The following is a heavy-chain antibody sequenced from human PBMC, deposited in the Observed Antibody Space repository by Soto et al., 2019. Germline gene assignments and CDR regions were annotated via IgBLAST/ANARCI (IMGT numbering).Heavy chain of an antibody. CDR3: ARDRYYYDSSGYTNFDY. CDR2: ISYDGSNK. V-gene: IGHV3-30-3*01. D-gene: IGHD3-22*01. Sequence: PGGSLRLSCAASGFTFSSYAMHWVRQAPGKGLEWVAVISYDGSNKYYADSVKGRFTISRDNSKNTLYLQMNSLRAEDTAVYYCARDRYYYDSSGYTNFDYWGQGT. J-gene: IGHJ4*02. CDR1: GFTFSSYA.